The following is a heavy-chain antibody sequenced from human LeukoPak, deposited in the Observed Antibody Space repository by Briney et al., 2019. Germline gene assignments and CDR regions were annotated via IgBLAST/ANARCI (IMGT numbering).Heavy chain of an antibody. CDR1: GFTFSSYG. V-gene: IGHV3-30*02. Sequence: GGSLRLSCAASGFTFSSYGMHWVRQAPGKGLEWVAFIRYDGSNKYYADPVKGRFTISRDNSKNTLYLQMNSLRAEDTAVYYCAKDQMVRGVISPLDYWGQGTLVTVSS. J-gene: IGHJ4*02. CDR2: IRYDGSNK. CDR3: AKDQMVRGVISPLDY. D-gene: IGHD3-10*01.